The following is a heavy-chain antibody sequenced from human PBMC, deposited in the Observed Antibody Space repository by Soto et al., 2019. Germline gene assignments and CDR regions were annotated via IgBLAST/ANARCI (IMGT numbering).Heavy chain of an antibody. D-gene: IGHD3-22*01. CDR3: ARSLYYYDSSGYYLDY. J-gene: IGHJ4*02. CDR2: IFSNDEK. CDR1: GFSLSNARMG. Sequence: SGPTLVNPTETLTLTCTVSGFSLSNARMGVSWIRQPPGKALEWLAHIFSNDEKSYSTSLKSRLTISKDTSKSQVVLTMTNMDPVDTATYYCARSLYYYDSSGYYLDYWGQGTLVTVSS. V-gene: IGHV2-26*01.